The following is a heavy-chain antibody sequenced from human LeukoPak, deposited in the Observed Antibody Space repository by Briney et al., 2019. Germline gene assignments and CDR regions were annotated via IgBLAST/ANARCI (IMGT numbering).Heavy chain of an antibody. D-gene: IGHD6-19*01. J-gene: IGHJ4*02. CDR1: GYTFTGYY. V-gene: IGHV1-2*06. Sequence: GASVKVSCKASGYTFTGYYMHWVRQAPGQGLEWMGRINPNSGGTNYAQKFQGRVTMTRDMSISTAYMELSRLRSDDTAVYYRARGSSSGWYYFDYWGQGTLVTVSS. CDR2: INPNSGGT. CDR3: ARGSSSGWYYFDY.